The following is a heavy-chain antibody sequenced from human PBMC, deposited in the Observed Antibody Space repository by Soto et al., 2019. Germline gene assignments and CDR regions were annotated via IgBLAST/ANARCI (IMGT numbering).Heavy chain of an antibody. V-gene: IGHV3-30*18. CDR1: GFTFNTYD. D-gene: IGHD1-26*01. CDR3: VKEMPPHWDYDH. J-gene: IGHJ5*02. CDR2: ISHDGSNK. Sequence: QVQLVESGGGVVQPGRSLRLSCAASGFTFNTYDMHWVRQAPGKGLEWVAIISHDGSNKYYADSVKGRFTISRDNSKNSLSLQMDSLRTEDTAIYYCVKEMPPHWDYDHWGQGTLVTVSS.